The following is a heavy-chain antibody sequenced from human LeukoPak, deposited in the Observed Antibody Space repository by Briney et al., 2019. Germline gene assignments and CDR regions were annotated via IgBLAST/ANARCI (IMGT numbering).Heavy chain of an antibody. D-gene: IGHD3-10*01. Sequence: SETLSLTCTVSGGSISSSSYYWGWIRQPPGKGLEWIGSIYYSGSTYYNPSLKSRVTISVDTSKNQFSLKLSPVTAADTAVYYCARHEGGGSGSYYYYMDVWGKGTTVTVSS. V-gene: IGHV4-39*01. CDR2: IYYSGST. CDR1: GGSISSSSYY. J-gene: IGHJ6*03. CDR3: ARHEGGGSGSYYYYMDV.